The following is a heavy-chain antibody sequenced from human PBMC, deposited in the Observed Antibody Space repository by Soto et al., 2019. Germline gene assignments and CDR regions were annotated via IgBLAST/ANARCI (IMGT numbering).Heavy chain of an antibody. D-gene: IGHD6-6*01. CDR2: SNRSGSYI. J-gene: IGHJ3*02. Sequence: GRALSRSVASAGITVSRYGMHRVTKAQGRGLGRVSCSNRSGSYICYADSVKGRFTISRDNAKNSLYLQMNSLRAEDTAVYYCARDLEYSSSPDAFDIWGQGTMVT. CDR1: GITVSRYG. CDR3: ARDLEYSSSPDAFDI. V-gene: IGHV3-21*01.